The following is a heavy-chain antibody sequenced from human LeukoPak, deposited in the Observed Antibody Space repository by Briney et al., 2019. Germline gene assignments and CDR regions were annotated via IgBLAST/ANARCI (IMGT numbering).Heavy chain of an antibody. Sequence: SETLSLTCAVYGGSFSGYYWSWIRQPPGKGLEWIGEINHSGSTNYNPSLKSRVTISVDTSKNQFSLELSSVTAADTAVYYCARLDSSGWHALPDYWGQGTLVTVSS. CDR1: GGSFSGYY. D-gene: IGHD6-19*01. CDR3: ARLDSSGWHALPDY. V-gene: IGHV4-34*01. CDR2: INHSGST. J-gene: IGHJ4*02.